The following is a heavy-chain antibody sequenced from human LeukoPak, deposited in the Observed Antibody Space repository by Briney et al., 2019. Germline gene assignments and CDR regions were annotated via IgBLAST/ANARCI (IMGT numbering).Heavy chain of an antibody. D-gene: IGHD6-13*01. CDR3: ARERYSSSWTTGGWDYYFDY. J-gene: IGHJ4*02. CDR1: GGSISSGGYY. V-gene: IGHV4-31*03. CDR2: IYYSGST. Sequence: PSQTLSLNCTVSGGSISSGGYYWSWIRQHPGKGLEWIGYIYYSGSTYYNPSLKSRVTISVDTSKNQFSLKLSSVTAADTAVYYCARERYSSSWTTGGWDYYFDYWGQGTLVTVSS.